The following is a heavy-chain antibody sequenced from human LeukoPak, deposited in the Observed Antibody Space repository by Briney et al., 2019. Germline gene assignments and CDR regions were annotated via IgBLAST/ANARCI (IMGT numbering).Heavy chain of an antibody. V-gene: IGHV1-18*01. J-gene: IGHJ4*02. CDR3: ARDQISYDRSGMTAFDY. CDR2: ISAYNGNT. Sequence: ASVKVSCKASGYTFTSYGISWVRQAPGQGLDWMGWISAYNGNTNYAQKLQGRVTMTTDTSTSTAYMEVRSLRSDDTAVYYCARDQISYDRSGMTAFDYWGQGTLVTVSS. D-gene: IGHD3-22*01. CDR1: GYTFTSYG.